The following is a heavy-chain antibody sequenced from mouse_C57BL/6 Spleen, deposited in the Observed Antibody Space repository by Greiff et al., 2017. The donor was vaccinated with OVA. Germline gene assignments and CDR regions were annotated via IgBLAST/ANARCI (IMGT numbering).Heavy chain of an antibody. D-gene: IGHD2-2*01. CDR1: GFTFSDYG. Sequence: EVKLVESGGGLVKPGGSLKLSCAASGFTFSDYGMHWVRQAPEKGLEWVAYISSGSSTIYYADTVKGRFTISRDNAKNTLFLQMTSLRSEDTAMYYCAKGGTMVKGYWYFDVWGTGTTVTVSS. J-gene: IGHJ1*03. V-gene: IGHV5-17*01. CDR3: AKGGTMVKGYWYFDV. CDR2: ISSGSSTI.